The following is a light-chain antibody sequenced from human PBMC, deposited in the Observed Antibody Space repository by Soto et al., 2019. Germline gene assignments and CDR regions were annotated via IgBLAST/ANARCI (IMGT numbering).Light chain of an antibody. Sequence: EFVLTQSPGTLSLSPGERATLSCRSSQTVSSSYLAWYQQKPGQAPRLLIYGASTRATGIPARFSGSGSGTEFTLTISSLQSEDFAAYYCQQLNSYPITFGQGTRVEIK. CDR1: QTVSSSY. J-gene: IGKJ5*01. CDR3: QQLNSYPIT. CDR2: GAS. V-gene: IGKV3-15*01.